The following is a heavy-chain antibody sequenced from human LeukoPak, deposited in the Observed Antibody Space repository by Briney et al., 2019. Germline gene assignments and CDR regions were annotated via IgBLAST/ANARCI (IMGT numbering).Heavy chain of an antibody. J-gene: IGHJ4*02. D-gene: IGHD3-3*01. CDR3: ARDRRYDFWSGYYNGLGYFDY. V-gene: IGHV4-30-4*08. Sequence: TSETLSLTCTVSGGSISSGDYYWSWIRQPPGKGLEWIGYIYYSGSTYYNPSLKSRVTISVDTSKNQFSLKLSSVTAADTAVYYCARDRRYDFWSGYYNGLGYFDYWGQGTLVTVSS. CDR2: IYYSGST. CDR1: GGSISSGDYY.